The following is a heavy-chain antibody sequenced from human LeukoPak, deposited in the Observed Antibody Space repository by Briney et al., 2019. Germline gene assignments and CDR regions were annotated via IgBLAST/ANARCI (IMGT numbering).Heavy chain of an antibody. Sequence: GGSLRLSCAASGFTFSSYSMNWVRQAPGKGLEWVSSISSSSSYIYYADSVKGRFTISRDNAKSSLYLQMNSLRAEDTAVYYCARGGSVAARPDYWGQGTLVTVSS. J-gene: IGHJ4*02. CDR3: ARGGSVAARPDY. CDR2: ISSSSSYI. CDR1: GFTFSSYS. D-gene: IGHD6-6*01. V-gene: IGHV3-21*01.